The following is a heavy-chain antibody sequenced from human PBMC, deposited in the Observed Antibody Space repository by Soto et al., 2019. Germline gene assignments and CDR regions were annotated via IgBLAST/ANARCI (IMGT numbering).Heavy chain of an antibody. J-gene: IGHJ4*02. CDR3: ARLTTTVTTFPY. CDR1: GGSISSSSYY. Sequence: QLQLQESGPGLVKPSETLSLTCTVSGGSISSSSYYWDWIRQPPGKGLEWIGSIYYSGSTYYNPSLKSRVTISVDTSKNQFSLKLSSVTAADTAVYYCARLTTTVTTFPYWGQGTLVTVSS. D-gene: IGHD4-4*01. V-gene: IGHV4-39*01. CDR2: IYYSGST.